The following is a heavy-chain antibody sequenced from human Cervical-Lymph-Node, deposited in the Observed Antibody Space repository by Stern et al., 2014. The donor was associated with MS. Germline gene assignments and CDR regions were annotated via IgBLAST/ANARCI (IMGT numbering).Heavy chain of an antibody. Sequence: VQLVQSGPEVRKPGSSVKVSCKASGATFSTNAISWLRQAPGQGREWMGAIVPIFERTNYVQKLRGRLTITAAESASTAYMELRSLRSEDTAVYYCAREHHGGNFASWGQGTLVTVSS. CDR2: IVPIFERT. CDR3: AREHHGGNFAS. J-gene: IGHJ5*02. V-gene: IGHV1-69*01. D-gene: IGHD4-23*01. CDR1: GATFSTNA.